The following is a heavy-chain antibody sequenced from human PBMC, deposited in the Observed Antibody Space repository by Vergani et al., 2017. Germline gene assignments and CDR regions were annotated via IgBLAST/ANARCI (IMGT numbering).Heavy chain of an antibody. V-gene: IGHV1-2*02. D-gene: IGHD3-10*01. CDR1: GGTFSSYA. J-gene: IGHJ5*02. CDR3: ARYYYGSVSYYAPNWFDP. CDR2: INPNSGGT. Sequence: QVQLVQSGAEVKKPGSSVKVSCKASGGTFSSYAISWVRQAPGQGLEWMGGINPNSGGTNYAQKFQGRVTMTRDTSISTAYMELSRLRSDDTAVYYCARYYYGSVSYYAPNWFDPWGQGTLVTVSS.